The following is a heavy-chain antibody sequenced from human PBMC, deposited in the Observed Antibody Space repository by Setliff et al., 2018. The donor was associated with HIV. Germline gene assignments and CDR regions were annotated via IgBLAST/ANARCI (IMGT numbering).Heavy chain of an antibody. Sequence: ASVKVSCKASGYTFSDYFIHWVRQAPGQGLERMGWIHPNRGGTNYAQKFQGRVTMTRDTSITTAYMELSRLSSDDTAVYYCARVFGVRQAFDNWGQGTLVTVSS. D-gene: IGHD3-10*02. CDR2: IHPNRGGT. CDR1: GYTFSDYF. J-gene: IGHJ4*02. CDR3: ARVFGVRQAFDN. V-gene: IGHV1-2*02.